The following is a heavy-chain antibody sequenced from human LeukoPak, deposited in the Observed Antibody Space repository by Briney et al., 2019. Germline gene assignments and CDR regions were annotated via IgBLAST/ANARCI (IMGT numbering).Heavy chain of an antibody. D-gene: IGHD4-17*01. Sequence: GASVKVSCKASGYTFTSYGINWVRQAPGQGLEWMAWINPYNGNTNYAQKIQGRVSMTTDTSTSTAFMELRSLRSDDTAVYYCARGFVALRRESLAFHIWGQGTMVTVSS. J-gene: IGHJ3*02. CDR3: ARGFVALRRESLAFHI. CDR1: GYTFTSYG. CDR2: INPYNGNT. V-gene: IGHV1-18*01.